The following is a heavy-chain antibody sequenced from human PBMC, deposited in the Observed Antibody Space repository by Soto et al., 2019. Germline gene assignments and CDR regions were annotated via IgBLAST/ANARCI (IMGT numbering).Heavy chain of an antibody. V-gene: IGHV4-39*01. Sequence: QLQLQESGPGLVKPSETLSLTCTVSGGSISSSSFHWGWLRQPPGKGLEWIGSIYYSGSTYYSPSLKSRVTISVDTSKNQFSLKLSSVTAADTAGYYCARRERAAGTDWWFDPWGQGTLVTVSS. CDR1: GGSISSSSFH. CDR3: ARRERAAGTDWWFDP. CDR2: IYYSGST. J-gene: IGHJ5*02. D-gene: IGHD6-13*01.